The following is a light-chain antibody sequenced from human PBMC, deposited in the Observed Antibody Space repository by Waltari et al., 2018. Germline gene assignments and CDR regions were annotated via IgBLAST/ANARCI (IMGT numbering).Light chain of an antibody. V-gene: IGKV1D-16*01. CDR3: QQYSSEPWT. J-gene: IGKJ1*01. CDR2: GAS. Sequence: DIQMTQSPPSLSASEGDRVTITCRASQGVSSGVAWYQQKPGKASQLLIYGASSLKSGVPSRFSGTGSGTDFTLTISSLQPEDFATYSCQQYSSEPWTFGQGTKVEFK. CDR1: QGVSSG.